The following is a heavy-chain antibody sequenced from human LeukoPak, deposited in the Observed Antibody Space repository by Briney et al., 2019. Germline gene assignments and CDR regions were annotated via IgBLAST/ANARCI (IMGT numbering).Heavy chain of an antibody. D-gene: IGHD6-25*01. CDR3: ARYLAAGYFDL. CDR1: GASIVSYY. Sequence: SETLSLTCTVSGASIVSYYWSSIRQPPGKGLEWIGYIYYTGSTNYNPSLKSRVTLSVDTSKNQFSLKLSSVTAADTAVYYCARYLAAGYFDLWGRGTLVTISS. J-gene: IGHJ2*01. V-gene: IGHV4-59*08. CDR2: IYYTGST.